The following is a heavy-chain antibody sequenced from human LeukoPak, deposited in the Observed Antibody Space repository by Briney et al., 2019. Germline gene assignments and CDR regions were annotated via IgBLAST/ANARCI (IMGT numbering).Heavy chain of an antibody. CDR2: INHSGST. CDR1: GGSFIGFH. D-gene: IGHD3-10*01. Sequence: TSETLSLTCAVYGGSFIGFHWNWIRQPPGKGLECIGDINHSGSTNYNPSLTSRVTISVDTSNNQFSLKLSSVTAAHTAVYYCARVRGGYSSSGSYYPYYLHYWGQGTLVTVSS. V-gene: IGHV4-34*01. CDR3: ARVRGGYSSSGSYYPYYLHY. J-gene: IGHJ4*02.